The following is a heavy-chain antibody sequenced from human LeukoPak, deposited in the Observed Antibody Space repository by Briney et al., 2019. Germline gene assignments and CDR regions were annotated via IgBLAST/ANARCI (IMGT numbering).Heavy chain of an antibody. CDR1: GFTLSDYD. CDR2: ISSSSSYT. CDR3: GSDQDYGLVH. D-gene: IGHD4-17*01. Sequence: GGSLRLSCAASGFTLSDYDMSWIRQAPGKGLEWVSYISSSSSYTNYADSVKGRFTISRDNAKNSVYLQLSSLRAEDTAVYYCGSDQDYGLVHWGQGTLVTVSS. V-gene: IGHV3-11*05. J-gene: IGHJ4*02.